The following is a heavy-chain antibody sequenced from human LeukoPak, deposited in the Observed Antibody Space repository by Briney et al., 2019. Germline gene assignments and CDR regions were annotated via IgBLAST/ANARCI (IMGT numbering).Heavy chain of an antibody. V-gene: IGHV4-4*07. D-gene: IGHD3-22*01. Sequence: PSETLSLTCTVSGGSISSYYWSWIRQPAGKGLEWIGRIYTSGSTNYNPSLKSRVTMSVDTSKNQFSLKLSSVTAADTAVYYCARVGSGSSRLHAFDIWGHGTMVTVSS. CDR3: ARVGSGSSRLHAFDI. CDR1: GGSISSYY. J-gene: IGHJ3*02. CDR2: IYTSGST.